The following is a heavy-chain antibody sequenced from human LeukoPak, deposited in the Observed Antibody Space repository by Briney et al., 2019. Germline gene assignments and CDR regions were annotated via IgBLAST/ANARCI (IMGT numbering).Heavy chain of an antibody. Sequence: PGASLRLSCAASGFTFSDYYMSWIRQAPGKGLVWVSYISSSGSAIYYADSVKGRFTISRDNAKNSLYLQMNSLRAEDTAVYYCARARYNWNSVWFDPWGQGTLVTVSS. J-gene: IGHJ5*02. CDR1: GFTFSDYY. CDR2: ISSSGSAI. V-gene: IGHV3-11*01. D-gene: IGHD1-7*01. CDR3: ARARYNWNSVWFDP.